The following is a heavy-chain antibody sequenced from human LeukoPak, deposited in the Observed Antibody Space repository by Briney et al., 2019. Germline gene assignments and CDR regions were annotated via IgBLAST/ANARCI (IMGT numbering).Heavy chain of an antibody. D-gene: IGHD4-17*01. V-gene: IGHV3-21*01. CDR1: GFTFSSYS. CDR3: ARDVTKYQLATTVTDWYFDL. CDR2: ISGSSSYI. J-gene: IGHJ2*01. Sequence: GGSLRLSCAASGFTFSSYSMNWVRQAPGMGLEWVSSISGSSSYIYYADSVKGRFTISRDNAKNSLYLQMNSLRAEDTAVYYCARDVTKYQLATTVTDWYFDLWGRGTLVTVSS.